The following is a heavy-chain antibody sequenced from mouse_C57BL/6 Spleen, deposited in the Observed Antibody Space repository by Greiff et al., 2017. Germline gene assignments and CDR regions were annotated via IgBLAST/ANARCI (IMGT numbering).Heavy chain of an antibody. CDR3: ARFDDDGDWYFDV. CDR1: GFTFSDYY. V-gene: IGHV5-16*01. CDR2: INYDGSST. Sequence: EVHLVASEGGLVQPGSSMKLSCTASGFTFSDYYMAWVRQVPEKGLEWVANINYDGSSTYYLDSLKSRFIISRDNAENMLYMQMIRLKSEDTATYYCARFDDDGDWYFDVWGTGTTVTVSS. D-gene: IGHD2-4*01. J-gene: IGHJ1*03.